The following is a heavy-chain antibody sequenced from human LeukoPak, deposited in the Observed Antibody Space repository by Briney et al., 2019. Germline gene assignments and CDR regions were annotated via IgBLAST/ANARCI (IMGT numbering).Heavy chain of an antibody. CDR2: MYYNRNA. Sequence: SETLSLTCSVSGGSVNNYYWRWIRQPPGKGLESMGYMYYNRNANYNPSLKSRATMSVDRSKNQVSLNLRSVTAADTAVYYCARGLDYGDSIDYWGQGTLVTVSS. J-gene: IGHJ4*02. CDR1: GGSVNNYY. D-gene: IGHD4-17*01. V-gene: IGHV4-59*02. CDR3: ARGLDYGDSIDY.